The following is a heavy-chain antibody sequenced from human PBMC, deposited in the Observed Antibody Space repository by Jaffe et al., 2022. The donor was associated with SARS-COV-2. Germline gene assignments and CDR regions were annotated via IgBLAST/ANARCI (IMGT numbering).Heavy chain of an antibody. Sequence: EVQLVESGGGLVQPGGSLRLSCAASGFTFSTYAMSWVRQAPGKGLEWVSAISGSGGSTYYADSVKGRFTISRDNSKNTLFLQMNSLRAEDTAVYYCAKAVRGSTYNFDYWGQGTLVTVSS. D-gene: IGHD2-15*01. J-gene: IGHJ4*02. CDR2: ISGSGGST. CDR3: AKAVRGSTYNFDY. V-gene: IGHV3-23*04. CDR1: GFTFSTYA.